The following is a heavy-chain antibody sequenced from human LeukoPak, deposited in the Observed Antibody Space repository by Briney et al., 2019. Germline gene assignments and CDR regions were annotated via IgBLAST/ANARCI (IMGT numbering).Heavy chain of an antibody. CDR2: IYSGDTT. J-gene: IGHJ4*02. CDR1: GFTVSSNY. Sequence: GGSLRLSCAASGFTVSSNYMNWVRQAPGKGLEWVSVIYSGDTTYYADSVKGRFTISRDNSKNTLYLQMNSLRAEDTAVYYCARAVSGSYYFDYWGQGTLVPVSS. CDR3: ARAVSGSYYFDY. V-gene: IGHV3-53*01. D-gene: IGHD1-26*01.